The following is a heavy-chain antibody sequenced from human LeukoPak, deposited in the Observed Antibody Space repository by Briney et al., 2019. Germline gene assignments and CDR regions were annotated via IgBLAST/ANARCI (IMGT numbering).Heavy chain of an antibody. CDR2: IIPIFGTA. CDR3: ASRQLRFGDHYGMDV. J-gene: IGHJ6*02. Sequence: ASVNVSCKASGGTFSSYAISWVRQAPGQGLEWMGGIIPIFGTANYAQKFQGRVTITADESTSTAYMELSSLRSEDTAVYYCASRQLRFGDHYGMDVWGQGTTVTVSS. D-gene: IGHD3-3*01. CDR1: GGTFSSYA. V-gene: IGHV1-69*13.